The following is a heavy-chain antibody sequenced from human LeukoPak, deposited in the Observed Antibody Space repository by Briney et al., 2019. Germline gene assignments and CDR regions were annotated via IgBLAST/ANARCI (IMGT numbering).Heavy chain of an antibody. J-gene: IGHJ4*02. CDR2: ISGGGVST. Sequence: PGGSLRLSCAASGFTFHLYAMHWVRLAPGKGLEWVSAISGGGVSTYYADSIKGRFTISRDDSKNTLYLQMNSLRAEDTAVYYCAKGMVRGVIPDYWGQGTLVTVSS. V-gene: IGHV3-23*01. D-gene: IGHD3-10*01. CDR1: GFTFHLYA. CDR3: AKGMVRGVIPDY.